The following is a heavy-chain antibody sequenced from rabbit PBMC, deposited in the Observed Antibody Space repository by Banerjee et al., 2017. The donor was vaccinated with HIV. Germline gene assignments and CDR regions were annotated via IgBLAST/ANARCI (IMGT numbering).Heavy chain of an antibody. J-gene: IGHJ5*01. CDR1: GFSFSSSDW. D-gene: IGHD2-1*01. Sequence: QEQLEESGGDLVKPEGSLTLTCTASGFSFSSSDWICWVRQAPGKGLEWVACIYSGSSGRTYYASWAKGRFTISKTSSTTVTLQMTSLTAADTATYFCARGNYGDTSGNWLDLWGPGTLVTVS. CDR3: ARGNYGDTSGNWLDL. CDR2: IYSGSSGRT. V-gene: IGHV1S45*01.